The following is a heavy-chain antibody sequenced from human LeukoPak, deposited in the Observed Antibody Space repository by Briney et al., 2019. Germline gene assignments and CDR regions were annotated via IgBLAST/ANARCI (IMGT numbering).Heavy chain of an antibody. J-gene: IGHJ4*02. Sequence: PGGSLRLSCAASGFTFSSYAMNWVRQAPGKGLEWVSGISSSGASTFYADSVKGWFTISRDNSKNTLYLQMNSLRAEDTAVYYCAKAGGTTVTTSRFDYWGQGTLVTVSS. D-gene: IGHD4-17*01. CDR2: ISSSGAST. V-gene: IGHV3-23*01. CDR1: GFTFSSYA. CDR3: AKAGGTTVTTSRFDY.